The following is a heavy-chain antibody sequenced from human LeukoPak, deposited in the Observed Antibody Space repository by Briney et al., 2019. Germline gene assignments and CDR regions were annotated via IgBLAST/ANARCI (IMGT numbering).Heavy chain of an antibody. J-gene: IGHJ4*02. CDR3: ARVRSSSWYFYY. Sequence: GGSLRLSCAASGFTFSSYSMNWVRQAPGKGLEWVSSISSSSSYIYYADSVKGRFTISRDNAKNSLYLQMNSLRAEDTAVYYCARVRSSSWYFYYWGQGTLVTVSS. V-gene: IGHV3-21*01. D-gene: IGHD6-13*01. CDR1: GFTFSSYS. CDR2: ISSSSSYI.